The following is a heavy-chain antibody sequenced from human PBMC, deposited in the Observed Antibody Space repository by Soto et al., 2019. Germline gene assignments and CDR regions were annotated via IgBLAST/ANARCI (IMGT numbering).Heavy chain of an antibody. V-gene: IGHV3-23*01. CDR3: AKNPGYYYDSTGYHFDY. D-gene: IGHD3-22*01. Sequence: VGSLRLSCAASEFTFSNYAMSWVRQAPGKGLEWVSAISYGGGTTYYADSVKGRFTISRDNSKNPLYLQMNSLRAEDTAVYYCAKNPGYYYDSTGYHFDYWGQGTLVTVSS. CDR2: ISYGGGTT. J-gene: IGHJ4*02. CDR1: EFTFSNYA.